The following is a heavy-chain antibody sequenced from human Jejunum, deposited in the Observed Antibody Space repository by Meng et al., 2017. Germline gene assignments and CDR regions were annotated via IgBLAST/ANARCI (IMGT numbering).Heavy chain of an antibody. CDR3: ARVGPDSSGWYFDY. CDR1: GYTFRSYA. D-gene: IGHD6-19*01. J-gene: IGHJ4*02. Sequence: QVQLGQSGSELKKPGASVKVACKASGYTFRSYAMNWVRQAPGQGLGWMGGINSNTGNPTYAQGFTGRFVFSLDTSVSTAYLQISSLKAEDSAVYYCARVGPDSSGWYFDYWGQGTLVTVSS. V-gene: IGHV7-4-1*02. CDR2: INSNTGNP.